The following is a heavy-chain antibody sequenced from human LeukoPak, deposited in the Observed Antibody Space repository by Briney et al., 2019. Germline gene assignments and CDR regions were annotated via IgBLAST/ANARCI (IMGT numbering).Heavy chain of an antibody. V-gene: IGHV3-53*01. Sequence: GSLRLSCAASGFTVSSNYMSWVRQAPGKGLEWVSVIYSGGSTYSADSVKGRFAISRDNSKNTLYLQMNSLRAEDTGVYYCARDSNYDTSGHYYWGQGTLVTVSS. D-gene: IGHD3-22*01. CDR1: GFTVSSNY. J-gene: IGHJ4*02. CDR3: ARDSNYDTSGHYY. CDR2: IYSGGST.